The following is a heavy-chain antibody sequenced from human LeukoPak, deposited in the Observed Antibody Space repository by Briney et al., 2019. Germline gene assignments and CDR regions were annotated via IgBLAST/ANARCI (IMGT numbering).Heavy chain of an antibody. CDR3: ARDGTAAGLYFDL. CDR1: GFTFTDYW. CDR2: IRQDGGEK. Sequence: PGGSLRLSCAVSGFTFTDYWMNWVRQAPGKGLESVASIRQDGGEKYYVDSVKGRFTISRDNTKNSLYLQMSALRAEDTAVYYCARDGTAAGLYFDLWGQGTLVTVSS. J-gene: IGHJ4*01. D-gene: IGHD6-13*01. V-gene: IGHV3-7*01.